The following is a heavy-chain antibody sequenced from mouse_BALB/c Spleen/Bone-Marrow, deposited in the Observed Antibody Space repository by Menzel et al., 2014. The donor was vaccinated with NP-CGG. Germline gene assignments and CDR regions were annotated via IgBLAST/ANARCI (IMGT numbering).Heavy chain of an antibody. Sequence: LVKTGASVKISCKASGYSFTGYYMHWVKRRHGKSLEWIGYISCSNGATSYNQKFKGKATFTVDTSSSTAYIQFNRLTSDDSAVYYCVKGVYGNPLAYWGRGTLVTVSA. V-gene: IGHV1S34*01. D-gene: IGHD2-1*01. J-gene: IGHJ3*01. CDR2: ISCSNGAT. CDR3: VKGVYGNPLAY. CDR1: GYSFTGYY.